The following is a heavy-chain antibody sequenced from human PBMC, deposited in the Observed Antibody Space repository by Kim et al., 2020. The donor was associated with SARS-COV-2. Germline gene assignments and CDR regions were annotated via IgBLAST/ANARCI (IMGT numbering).Heavy chain of an antibody. CDR1: GGSISSRDW. V-gene: IGHV4-4*02. J-gene: IGHJ4*02. Sequence: SETLSLTCAVSGGSISSRDWWTWGRQAPGKGPEWIGENSTGGTNNHHPPLKRRVTISIDKTTNQFSLELSSVIAAGTAVYFCAIAAWDGVTTGYDSWGQGIRVSLSS. CDR2: NSTGGTN. D-gene: IGHD3-9*01. CDR3: AIAAWDGVTTGYDS.